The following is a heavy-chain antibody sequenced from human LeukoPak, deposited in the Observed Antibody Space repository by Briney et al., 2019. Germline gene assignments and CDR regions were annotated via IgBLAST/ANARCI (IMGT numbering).Heavy chain of an antibody. D-gene: IGHD2-21*02. V-gene: IGHV4-59*01. CDR3: ARLPYCGGDCHYYFDY. CDR1: GGSISSYY. Sequence: SETLSLTCTVSGGSISSYYWSWIRQPPGKGLEWIGYIYYSGSTNYNPSLKSRVTISVDTSKNQFSLKLSSVTPADTAMYYCARLPYCGGDCHYYFDYWGQGTLVTVSS. CDR2: IYYSGST. J-gene: IGHJ4*02.